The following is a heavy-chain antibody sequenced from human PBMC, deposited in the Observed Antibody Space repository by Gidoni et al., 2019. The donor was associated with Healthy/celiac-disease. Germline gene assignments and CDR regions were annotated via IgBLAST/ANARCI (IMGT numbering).Heavy chain of an antibody. D-gene: IGHD3-10*01. CDR3: AKDIQPAGYGSGSYYNPSYYYGMDV. CDR2: ISWNSGSI. J-gene: IGHJ6*02. Sequence: EVQLVESGGGLVQPGRSLRLSCAAAGSTLDDYAMHWVRQAPGKGLAWVSGISWNSGSIGYSDSVKDRFTISRDNAKNSLYLQMNSLRAEDTALYYCAKDIQPAGYGSGSYYNPSYYYGMDVWGQGTTVTVSS. V-gene: IGHV3-9*01. CDR1: GSTLDDYA.